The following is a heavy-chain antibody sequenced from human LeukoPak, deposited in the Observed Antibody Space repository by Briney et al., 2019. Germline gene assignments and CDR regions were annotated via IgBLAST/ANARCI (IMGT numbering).Heavy chain of an antibody. D-gene: IGHD2-2*01. CDR3: ARDQGYCTSASCSIDY. V-gene: IGHV1-18*01. J-gene: IGHJ4*02. CDR1: GYSFTTYA. Sequence: ASVKVSCKASGYSFTTYAISWVRQAPGQGLEWMGRISAYNGNTNYAQKLQGRVTMTTDTSTNTAYMDLRSLRPDDTAVYYCARDQGYCTSASCSIDYWGQGTLVTVSS. CDR2: ISAYNGNT.